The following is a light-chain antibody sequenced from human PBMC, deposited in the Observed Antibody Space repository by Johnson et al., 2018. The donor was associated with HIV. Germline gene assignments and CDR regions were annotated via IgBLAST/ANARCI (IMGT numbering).Light chain of an antibody. CDR3: GTWDSSMSHGV. V-gene: IGLV1-51*02. Sequence: QSVLTQPPSVSAAPGQTVTISCSGSNSNIGYNCVSWYQQLPGTAPKLLIYENNERPSGIPDRFSDSKSGTSVILSITGLQTGDEADYYCGTWDSSMSHGVIGAGTKVTVL. CDR2: ENN. CDR1: NSNIGYNC. J-gene: IGLJ1*01.